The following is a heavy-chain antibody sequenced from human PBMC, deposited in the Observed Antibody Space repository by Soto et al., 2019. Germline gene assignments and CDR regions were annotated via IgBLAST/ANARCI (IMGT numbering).Heavy chain of an antibody. D-gene: IGHD3-10*01. V-gene: IGHV1-2*04. Sequence: ASVKVSCKASGYTFTGYYMHWVRQAPGQGLEWMGWINPNSGGTNYAQKFQGWVTMTRDTSISTAYMELSRLRSDDTAVYYCAREQLLWFGELIRYYGMHVWRQGTTVTVS. CDR3: AREQLLWFGELIRYYGMHV. CDR2: INPNSGGT. J-gene: IGHJ6*02. CDR1: GYTFTGYY.